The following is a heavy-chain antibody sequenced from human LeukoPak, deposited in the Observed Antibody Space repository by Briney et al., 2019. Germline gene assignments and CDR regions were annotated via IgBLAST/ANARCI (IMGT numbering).Heavy chain of an antibody. CDR1: GGSFSGYY. J-gene: IGHJ4*02. CDR3: ARAGKGWLVHKRGFDY. D-gene: IGHD6-19*01. V-gene: IGHV4-34*01. CDR2: INHSGST. Sequence: PSETLSLTCAVYGGSFSGYYWSWIRQPPGKGLEWIGEINHSGSTNYNPSLKSRVTISVDTSKNQFSLKLSSVTAADTAVYYCARAGKGWLVHKRGFDYWGQGTLVTVSS.